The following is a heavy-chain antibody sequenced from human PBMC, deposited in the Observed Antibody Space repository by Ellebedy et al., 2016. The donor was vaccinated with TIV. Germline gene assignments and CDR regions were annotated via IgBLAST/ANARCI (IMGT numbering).Heavy chain of an antibody. Sequence: GGSLRLSCAASGFTASNKYMNWGREAAGKGLEWVSVLYTTGTTYYADSVKGRFTISRDNSKNTLFLQMHSLRVEDTAVYYCAREEPGDNFGFDKWGQGTMVTVSS. CDR2: LYTTGTT. CDR3: AREEPGDNFGFDK. CDR1: GFTASNKY. V-gene: IGHV3-53*01. D-gene: IGHD1-1*01. J-gene: IGHJ3*02.